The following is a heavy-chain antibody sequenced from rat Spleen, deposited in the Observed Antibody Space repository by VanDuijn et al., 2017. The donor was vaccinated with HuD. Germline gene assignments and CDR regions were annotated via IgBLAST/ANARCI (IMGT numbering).Heavy chain of an antibody. Sequence: EVQLVESDGGLVQPGRSLKLSCAASGFTFSDYYMAWVRQAPTKGLEWVAYISTGGTTTYYRDSVKGRFTISRDDAISFLYLKMDSLRSEDTATYYCTTVTIGWFAYWGQGTLVTVSS. J-gene: IGHJ3*01. CDR1: GFTFSDYY. V-gene: IGHV5-27*01. CDR2: ISTGGTTT. CDR3: TTVTIGWFAY. D-gene: IGHD1-10*01.